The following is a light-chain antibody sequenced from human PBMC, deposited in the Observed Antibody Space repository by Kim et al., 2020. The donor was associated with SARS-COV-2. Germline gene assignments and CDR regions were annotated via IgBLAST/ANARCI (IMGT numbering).Light chain of an antibody. CDR2: RNN. Sequence: QAGLTQLPSVSKGLRQTATLTCTGNSNNVGNQGAAWLQQHQGHPPKLLSYRNNNRPSGISERLSASRSGNTASLTITGLQPEDEADYYCSAWDSSLSAWVFGGGTQLTVL. V-gene: IGLV10-54*01. CDR1: SNNVGNQG. J-gene: IGLJ3*02. CDR3: SAWDSSLSAWV.